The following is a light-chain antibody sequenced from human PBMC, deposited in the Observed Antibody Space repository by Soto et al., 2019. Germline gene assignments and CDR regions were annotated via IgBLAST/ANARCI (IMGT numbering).Light chain of an antibody. CDR2: SAS. Sequence: EVIMTQSPATVSVSPGERATLSCRASQSLSRNLAWYQQKPGQAPRLLISSASTRATGIPARSSGSGSGTEFILTISILQSEDFAVYYCHQYNHWPMTFGQGTRLEIK. V-gene: IGKV3-15*01. CDR1: QSLSRN. J-gene: IGKJ5*01. CDR3: HQYNHWPMT.